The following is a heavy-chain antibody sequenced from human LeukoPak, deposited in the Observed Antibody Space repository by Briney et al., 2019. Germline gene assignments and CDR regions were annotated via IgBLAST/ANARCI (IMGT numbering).Heavy chain of an antibody. CDR3: ARAQWLGPFDY. CDR2: IYYSGST. D-gene: IGHD6-19*01. J-gene: IGHJ4*02. CDR1: GGSISSGGYY. Sequence: SQTLSLTCTVSGGSISSGGYYWSWIRQPPGKGLEWIGYIYYSGSTNYNPSLKSRVTISVDTSKNQFSLKLSSVTAADTAVYYCARAQWLGPFDYWGQGTLVTVSS. V-gene: IGHV4-61*08.